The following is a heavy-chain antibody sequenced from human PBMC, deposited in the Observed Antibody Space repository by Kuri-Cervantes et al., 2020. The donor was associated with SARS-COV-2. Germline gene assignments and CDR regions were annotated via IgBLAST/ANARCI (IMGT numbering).Heavy chain of an antibody. CDR3: ARQMMSSITIFGVVITRNWFDP. V-gene: IGHV4-39*01. Sequence: SETLSLTCTVSGGSISSSSYYWGWIRQPPGKGLEWIGSIYYSGSTYYNPSLKSRVTISVDTSKNQFSLKLSSVTAADTAVYYCARQMMSSITIFGVVITRNWFDPCGQGILVTVSS. D-gene: IGHD3-3*01. CDR2: IYYSGST. CDR1: GGSISSSSYY. J-gene: IGHJ5*02.